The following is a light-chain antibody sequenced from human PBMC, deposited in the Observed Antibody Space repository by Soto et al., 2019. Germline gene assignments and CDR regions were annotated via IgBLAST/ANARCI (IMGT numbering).Light chain of an antibody. Sequence: ENGLTHTPGTLSLSQDNRATFSCRASQSVRSNLAWYQQKPGQAPRLLIFGATTRATNISARFNGSGSGTDFTLTISRLEPEDFAVYCCQQYGRSPRTFGQGTKVDIK. J-gene: IGKJ1*01. V-gene: IGKV3-20*01. CDR1: QSVRSN. CDR2: GAT. CDR3: QQYGRSPRT.